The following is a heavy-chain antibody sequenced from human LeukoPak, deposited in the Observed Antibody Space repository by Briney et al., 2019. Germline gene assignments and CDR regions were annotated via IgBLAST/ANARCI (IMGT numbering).Heavy chain of an antibody. Sequence: SETLSLTCTVSGGSIRSYYWGWIRQPPGKGLEWIGSIYYSGSTYYNPSLKSRVTISVDTSKNQFSLKLSSVTAADTAVYYCARGDDYGGRLGAAFDIWGQGTMVTVSS. CDR2: IYYSGST. CDR1: GGSIRSYY. V-gene: IGHV4-39*07. D-gene: IGHD4-23*01. J-gene: IGHJ3*02. CDR3: ARGDDYGGRLGAAFDI.